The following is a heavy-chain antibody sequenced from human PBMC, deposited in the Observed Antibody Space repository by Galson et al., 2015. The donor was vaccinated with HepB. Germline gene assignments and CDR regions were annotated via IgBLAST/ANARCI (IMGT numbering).Heavy chain of an antibody. CDR1: GYTFNGYY. V-gene: IGHV1-46*02. D-gene: IGHD2-15*01. CDR3: ARGPRTYSFDS. CDR2: LNPSSGST. Sequence: SVKVSCKASGYTFNGYYMYWVRQAPGQGLEWMGILNPSSGSTSFAQKFQGRVTMTRDTSTSTVYLELNSLRSEDTAVYYCARGPRTYSFDSWGQGTLVTVSS. J-gene: IGHJ4*02.